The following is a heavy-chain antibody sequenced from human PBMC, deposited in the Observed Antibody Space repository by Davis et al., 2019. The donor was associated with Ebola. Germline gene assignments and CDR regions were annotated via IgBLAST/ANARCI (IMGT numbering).Heavy chain of an antibody. CDR3: ARDIGYWSSTSCYYYYGMEV. D-gene: IGHD2-2*01. CDR2: ISAYNGNT. Sequence: ASVKVSCKASGYTFTSYGISWVRQAPGQGLEWMGWISAYNGNTNYAQKLQGRVTMTTDTSTSTAYLELSSLRSEDTAVYYCARDIGYWSSTSCYYYYGMEVWGQGTTVTVSS. CDR1: GYTFTSYG. V-gene: IGHV1-18*01. J-gene: IGHJ6*02.